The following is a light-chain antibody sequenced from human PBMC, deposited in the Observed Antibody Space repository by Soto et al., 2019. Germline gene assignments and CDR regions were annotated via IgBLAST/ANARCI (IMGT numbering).Light chain of an antibody. J-gene: IGLJ3*02. CDR1: SGHSSYI. CDR3: ETWDSNTHTV. CDR2: LEGSGSY. V-gene: IGLV4-60*02. Sequence: QSVLTQSSSASASLGSSVKLTCTLSSGHSSYIAWHQQQPGKAPRYLMKLEGSGSYNKGSGVPDRFSGSSSGADRYLTISNLQFEDEADYYCETWDSNTHTVFGGGTQLTVL.